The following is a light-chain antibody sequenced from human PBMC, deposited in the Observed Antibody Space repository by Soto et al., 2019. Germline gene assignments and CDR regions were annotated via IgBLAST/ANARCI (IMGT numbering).Light chain of an antibody. Sequence: DIQMTQSPSSLSASVGDRVTMTCRASQDIRNYVAWYQQKPGEVPKLLISAASTLQSGVPARFSGAGFGTDFTLTITSLRPDDVAPYYCQRYYSALFSFGPGTKVDLK. CDR1: QDIRNY. CDR2: AAS. V-gene: IGKV1-27*01. CDR3: QRYYSALFS. J-gene: IGKJ3*01.